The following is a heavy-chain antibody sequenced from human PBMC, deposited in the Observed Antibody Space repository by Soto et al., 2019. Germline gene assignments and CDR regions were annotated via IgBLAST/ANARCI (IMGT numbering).Heavy chain of an antibody. J-gene: IGHJ4*02. Sequence: QVQVVESGGDVVQPGKSLRLSCAASGFTFSRYAVHWVRQAPGKGLEWVTLISYDGNNKYYADSVKGRFTVSRDNSKNTLYLQMNYLRPEDTAVYYCARGEAFDYWGQGPMVTVSS. CDR2: ISYDGNNK. CDR3: ARGEAFDY. CDR1: GFTFSRYA. V-gene: IGHV3-30-3*01.